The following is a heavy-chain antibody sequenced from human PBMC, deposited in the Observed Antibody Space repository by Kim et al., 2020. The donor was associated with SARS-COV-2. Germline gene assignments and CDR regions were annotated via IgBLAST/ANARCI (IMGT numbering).Heavy chain of an antibody. Sequence: GGSLRLSCAASGFTFSSYAMHWVRQAPGKGLEWVAVISYGGSNKYYAASVKGRFTISRDNSKNTLYLQMNRLRAEDTAVYYCASPRRNYYDSSGFDYWGQGTLVTVSS. CDR1: GFTFSSYA. CDR3: ASPRRNYYDSSGFDY. V-gene: IGHV3-30*04. CDR2: ISYGGSNK. J-gene: IGHJ4*02. D-gene: IGHD3-22*01.